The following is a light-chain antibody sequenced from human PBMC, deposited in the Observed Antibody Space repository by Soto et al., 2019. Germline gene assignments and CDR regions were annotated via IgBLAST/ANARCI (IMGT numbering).Light chain of an antibody. CDR2: GAS. V-gene: IGKV3-15*01. Sequence: EIVMTQSPATLSVSPGERATLSCRASQSVGSNLAWYQQKPGQAPRLLIYGASTRATGIPARFSGSGSGTEFTLTISSLQSEHFAIDFCQHYNNWPPDRTFGQGTKVEIK. CDR3: QHYNNWPPDRT. J-gene: IGKJ1*01. CDR1: QSVGSN.